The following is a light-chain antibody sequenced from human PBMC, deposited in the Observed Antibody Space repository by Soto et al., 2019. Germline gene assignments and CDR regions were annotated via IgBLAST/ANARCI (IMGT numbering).Light chain of an antibody. Sequence: DIQMTQSPSSLSASVGDRVTITCQASQDINKNLIWYQQKPGKVPKRLIYAASSLQSGVPSRFSGSGSGTEFTLTISSLQPEDFATYYCLQHNSYPRTFGGGTKVDIK. CDR2: AAS. CDR1: QDINKN. V-gene: IGKV1-17*01. CDR3: LQHNSYPRT. J-gene: IGKJ4*01.